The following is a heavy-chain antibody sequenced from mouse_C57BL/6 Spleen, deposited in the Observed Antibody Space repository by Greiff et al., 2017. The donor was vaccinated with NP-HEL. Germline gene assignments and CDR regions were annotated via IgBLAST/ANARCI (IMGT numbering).Heavy chain of an antibody. CDR2: IDPSDSYT. Sequence: QVQLQQPGAELVRPGTSVKLSCKASGYTFTSYWMHWVNQRPGQGLEWIGVIDPSDSYTNYNQKFKGKATLTVDTSSSTAYMQLSSLTSEDSAVYYCAGNYFYYAMDYWGQGTSVTVSS. D-gene: IGHD2-1*01. V-gene: IGHV1-59*01. CDR1: GYTFTSYW. J-gene: IGHJ4*01. CDR3: AGNYFYYAMDY.